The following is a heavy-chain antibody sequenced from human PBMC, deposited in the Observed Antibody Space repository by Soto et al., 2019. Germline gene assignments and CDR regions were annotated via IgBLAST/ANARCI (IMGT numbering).Heavy chain of an antibody. CDR1: GFTFRNYA. CDR2: ISGGGDET. V-gene: IGHV3-23*01. Sequence: EVQLLESGGGWVQPGGSLRLSCAASGFTFRNYAMTWVRQAPGKGLEWVSGISGGGDETYNADSVKGRFIISRDNSKNTLYLQMKSLRAEDTAIYYCVKDGEAHNGVWDYFDHWGQGTLITVSS. J-gene: IGHJ4*02. D-gene: IGHD3-16*01. CDR3: VKDGEAHNGVWDYFDH.